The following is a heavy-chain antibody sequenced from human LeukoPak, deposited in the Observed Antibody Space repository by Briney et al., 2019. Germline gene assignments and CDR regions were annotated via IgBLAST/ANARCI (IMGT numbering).Heavy chain of an antibody. CDR1: GFTLSNYS. V-gene: IGHV3-21*01. CDR3: ARDLAYGDDGL. D-gene: IGHD4-17*01. CDR2: ISSSSSYM. Sequence: TGGSLRLSCAASGFTLSNYSMNWVRQAPGKGLEWVAFISSSSSYMFYADSLKGRFTISRDNAKNSLYLQMNSLRADDTAVYYCARDLAYGDDGLWGQGTLVTVSS. J-gene: IGHJ4*02.